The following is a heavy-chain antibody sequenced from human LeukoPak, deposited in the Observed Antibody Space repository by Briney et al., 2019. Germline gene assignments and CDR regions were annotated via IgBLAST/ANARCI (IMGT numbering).Heavy chain of an antibody. D-gene: IGHD2-2*01. Sequence: GASVNVSCKASGYTFTSYYIHWVRQAPGQGLEWMGIINPSGGSTSYAQKFQGRVTMTRDTSTSTVYMQLGSLRSEDTALYYCARSGSSTSCPRDYWGKGTLVTVSS. CDR1: GYTFTSYY. J-gene: IGHJ4*02. CDR3: ARSGSSTSCPRDY. CDR2: INPSGGST. V-gene: IGHV1-46*01.